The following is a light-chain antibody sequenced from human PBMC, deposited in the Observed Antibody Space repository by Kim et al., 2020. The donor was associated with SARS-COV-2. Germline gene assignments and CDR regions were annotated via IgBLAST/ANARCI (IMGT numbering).Light chain of an antibody. CDR1: SSSTGSNT. CDR2: SNN. CDR3: AAWDDSLNDYV. V-gene: IGLV1-44*01. J-gene: IGLJ1*01. Sequence: GQTVTISCSASSSSTGSNTVNWYQQLPGTAPKLLIYSNNQRPSGVPDRFSGSKSGTSASLAISGLQSEDEADYYCAAWDDSLNDYVFGTGTKVTVL.